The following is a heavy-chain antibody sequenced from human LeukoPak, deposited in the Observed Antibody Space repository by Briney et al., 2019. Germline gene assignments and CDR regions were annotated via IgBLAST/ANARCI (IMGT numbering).Heavy chain of an antibody. CDR1: GFTFSSYA. V-gene: IGHV3-23*01. CDR2: ISGSGGST. D-gene: IGHD6-19*01. J-gene: IGHJ3*02. Sequence: GGSLRLSCAVSGFTFSSYAMSWVRQAPGKGLEWVSAISGSGGSTYYADSVKGRFTISRDNSKNTLYLQMNSLRAEDTAVYYCAKRVAGTMGAFDIWGQGTMVTVSS. CDR3: AKRVAGTMGAFDI.